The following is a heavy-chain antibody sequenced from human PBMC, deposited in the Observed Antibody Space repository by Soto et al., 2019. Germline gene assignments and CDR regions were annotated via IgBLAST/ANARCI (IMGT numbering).Heavy chain of an antibody. Sequence: GGSLRLSCAASGFTFSNAWMNWVRQAPGKGLEWVGRIKSKTDGGTTDYAAPVKGRFTISRDDSKNMLYLQMNSLKTEDTAVYYCTTGPLGYCSSSSCYYYFDYWGQGTLVTVSS. CDR3: TTGPLGYCSSSSCYYYFDY. CDR1: GFTFSNAW. V-gene: IGHV3-15*07. D-gene: IGHD2-2*01. CDR2: IKSKTDGGTT. J-gene: IGHJ4*02.